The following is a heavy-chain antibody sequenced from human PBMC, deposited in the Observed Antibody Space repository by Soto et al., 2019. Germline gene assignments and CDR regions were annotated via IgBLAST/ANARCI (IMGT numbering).Heavy chain of an antibody. V-gene: IGHV3-21*01. CDR3: ARGSEWALVPGY. Sequence: GGSLRLSCAASGFTFSSYSMNWVRQAPGKGLEWVSSISSSSSYIYYADSVKGRFTISRDNAKNSLYLQMNSLRAEDTAVYYCARGSEWALVPGYWGQGTLVTVSS. J-gene: IGHJ4*02. CDR2: ISSSSSYI. CDR1: GFTFSSYS. D-gene: IGHD6-13*01.